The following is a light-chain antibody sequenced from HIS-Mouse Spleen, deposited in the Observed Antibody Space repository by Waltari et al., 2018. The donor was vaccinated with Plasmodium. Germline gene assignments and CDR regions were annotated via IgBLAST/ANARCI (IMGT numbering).Light chain of an antibody. J-gene: IGKJ4*01. CDR2: GAS. CDR1: QSVSSSY. V-gene: IGKV3-20*01. CDR3: QKYGSSPLT. Sequence: EIVLTQSPGTLSLSPGERATLSCKASQSVSSSYLACYQQKPGQAPRLLIYGASSRATGIQDRFSGSGSGTDFTHTISRLETEDFAVYYCQKYGSSPLTFGGGTKGEIK.